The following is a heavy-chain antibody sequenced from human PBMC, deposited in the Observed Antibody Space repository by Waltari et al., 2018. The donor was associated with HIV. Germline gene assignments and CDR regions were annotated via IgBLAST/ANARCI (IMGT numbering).Heavy chain of an antibody. J-gene: IGHJ4*02. V-gene: IGHV4-30-4*01. CDR3: ARGVAGYGDHNPGNYCDY. CDR1: GGSISSSYYY. Sequence: QVQLQESGPGLVKPSQTLSLICTVSGGSISSSYYYWRWIRQPPGKGLEWIGYIYSIGSTDYNPTPKSRLTKSVDTSKNQFSRKLSSVTAADTAADYCARGVAGYGDHNPGNYCDYWGQGTLVTVSS. D-gene: IGHD5-12*01. CDR2: IYSIGST.